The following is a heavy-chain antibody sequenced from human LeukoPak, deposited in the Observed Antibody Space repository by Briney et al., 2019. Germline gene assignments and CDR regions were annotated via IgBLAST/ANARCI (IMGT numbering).Heavy chain of an antibody. CDR1: GYTFSGHY. V-gene: IGHV1-2*02. CDR2: INHITGDT. Sequence: GSLKVSCEASGYTFSGHYMHWVRQAPGQGLEWLGWINHITGDTKYAQTVQGRVTMSRDTSISTVYMELSSLTSDDTAIYYCARYFAVPDGGGFDYWGQGTLVTVSS. CDR3: ARYFAVPDGGGFDY. D-gene: IGHD3-3*01. J-gene: IGHJ4*02.